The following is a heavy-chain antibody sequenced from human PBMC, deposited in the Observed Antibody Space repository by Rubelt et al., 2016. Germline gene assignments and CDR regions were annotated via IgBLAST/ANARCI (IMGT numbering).Heavy chain of an antibody. J-gene: IGHJ4*02. Sequence: QLQLQESGPGLVKPSETLSLTCSVSGGSISSYYWSWIRQPAGKGLEWIGRIYTSGSTNYNPSLKSRVTMSVDTPKNQFSRRRGWVTAAETAGYYCARETQPTVTTRGEVDYWGQGTLVTVSS. D-gene: IGHD4-17*01. CDR3: ARETQPTVTTRGEVDY. CDR2: IYTSGST. CDR1: GGSISSYY. V-gene: IGHV4-4*07.